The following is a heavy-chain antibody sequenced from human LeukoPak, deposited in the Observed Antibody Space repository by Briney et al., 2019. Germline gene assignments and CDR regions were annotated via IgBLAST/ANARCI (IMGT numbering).Heavy chain of an antibody. D-gene: IGHD2-2*01. CDR1: GYTFTSYY. Sequence: GASVKVSCKASGYTFTSYYMHWVRQAPGQGLGWMGIINPSGGSTSYAQKFQGRVTMTRDMSTSTVYMELSSLRSEDTAVYYCARGGSVYCSSTSCWASFDYWGQGTLVTVSS. J-gene: IGHJ4*02. CDR3: ARGGSVYCSSTSCWASFDY. V-gene: IGHV1-46*01. CDR2: INPSGGST.